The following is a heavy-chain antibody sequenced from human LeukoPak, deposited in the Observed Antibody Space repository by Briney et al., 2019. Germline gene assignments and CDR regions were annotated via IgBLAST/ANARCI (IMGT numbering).Heavy chain of an antibody. J-gene: IGHJ4*02. Sequence: QPGGSLRLSCAASGFTFSSYAMSWVRQAPGKGLEWDSAISGSGGSTYYADSVKGRFTISRDNSKNTLYLQMNSLRAEDTAVYYCAKNIAVAGTNYFDYWGQGTLVTVSS. D-gene: IGHD6-19*01. CDR3: AKNIAVAGTNYFDY. V-gene: IGHV3-23*01. CDR1: GFTFSSYA. CDR2: ISGSGGST.